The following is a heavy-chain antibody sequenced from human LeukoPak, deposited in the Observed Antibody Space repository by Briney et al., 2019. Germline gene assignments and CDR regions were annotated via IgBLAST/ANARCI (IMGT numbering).Heavy chain of an antibody. J-gene: IGHJ4*02. Sequence: GGSLRLSCAASGFTFSGYWMHWVRQAPGKGLVWVSRINSDGSSTSYADSVKGRFTISRDNAKNTLYLQMNSLRAEDTAVYYCARAISSGYDGDFDYWGQGTLVTVSS. D-gene: IGHD5-12*01. CDR1: GFTFSGYW. CDR2: INSDGSST. V-gene: IGHV3-74*01. CDR3: ARAISSGYDGDFDY.